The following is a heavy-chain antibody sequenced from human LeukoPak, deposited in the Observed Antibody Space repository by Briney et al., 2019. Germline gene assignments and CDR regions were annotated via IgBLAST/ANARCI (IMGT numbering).Heavy chain of an antibody. Sequence: GGSLRLSCAASGFTFSSYEMNWVRQAPGKGLEWVSYISSSGSTIYYADSVKGRFTISRVNAKNSLYLQMNSLRVEDTAVYYCARDVYGSGNSDYWGQGTLVTVSS. J-gene: IGHJ4*02. CDR3: ARDVYGSGNSDY. CDR2: ISSSGSTI. V-gene: IGHV3-48*03. D-gene: IGHD3-10*01. CDR1: GFTFSSYE.